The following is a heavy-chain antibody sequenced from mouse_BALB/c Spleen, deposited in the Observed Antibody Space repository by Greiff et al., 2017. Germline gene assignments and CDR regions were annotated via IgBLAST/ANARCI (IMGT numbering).Heavy chain of an antibody. Sequence: EVQLQQSGPGLVKPSQSLSLTCTVTGYSITSDYAWNWIRQFPGNKLEWMGYISYSGSTSYNPSLKSRISITRDTSKNQFFLQLNSVTTEDTATYYCARRWLFMDYWGQGTSVTVSS. V-gene: IGHV3-2*02. CDR3: ARRWLFMDY. CDR1: GYSITSDYA. J-gene: IGHJ4*01. D-gene: IGHD1-1*02. CDR2: ISYSGST.